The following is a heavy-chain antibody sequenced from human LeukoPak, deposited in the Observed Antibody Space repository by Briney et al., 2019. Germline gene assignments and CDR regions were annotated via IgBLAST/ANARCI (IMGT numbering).Heavy chain of an antibody. D-gene: IGHD6-13*01. CDR2: ISSGGSTI. CDR3: ARGAAAGRCFDY. Sequence: GGSLRLSCAVSGFTFSDYYMSWIRQAPGKGLEWVAYISSGGSTISHADSVKGRFTISRDNAENSLYLQMNSLRVEVTAVYYCARGAAAGRCFDYWGQGTLVPVPS. CDR1: GFTFSDYY. J-gene: IGHJ4*02. V-gene: IGHV3-11*01.